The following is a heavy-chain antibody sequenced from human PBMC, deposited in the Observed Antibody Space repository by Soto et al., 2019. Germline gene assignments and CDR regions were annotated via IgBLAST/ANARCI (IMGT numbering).Heavy chain of an antibody. CDR1: GFTFSNYW. V-gene: IGHV3-7*03. CDR2: INGDGSET. J-gene: IGHJ4*02. CDR3: VRARIDY. Sequence: EVQLVVSGGGLVQPGGSLRLSCAASGFTFSNYWMTWVHQSPAKGLEWVATINGDGSETYYGDSVQGRFTISRDNAKNSLFLRLNTLRDEDTAVYYCVRARIDYWGQGTLVTVSS.